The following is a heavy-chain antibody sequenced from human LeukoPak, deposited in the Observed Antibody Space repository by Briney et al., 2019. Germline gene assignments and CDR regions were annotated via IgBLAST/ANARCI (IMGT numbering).Heavy chain of an antibody. CDR2: ISSSGSTI. CDR1: GFTFSNYE. V-gene: IGHV3-48*03. D-gene: IGHD4-17*01. CDR3: ARDYDYGDYVVDY. J-gene: IGHJ4*02. Sequence: GGSLRLSCAASGFTFSNYEMNWVRQAPGQGLEWVSYISSSGSTIYYADSVKGRFTISRDNAKNSLYLQMNSLGAEDTAVYYCARDYDYGDYVVDYWGQGTLVTVSS.